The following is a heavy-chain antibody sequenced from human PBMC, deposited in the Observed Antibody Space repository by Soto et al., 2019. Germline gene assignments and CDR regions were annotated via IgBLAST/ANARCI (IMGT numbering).Heavy chain of an antibody. CDR3: AKDRVPDSRWNFDY. CDR1: GFRFHTYT. V-gene: IGHV3-23*01. J-gene: IGHJ4*02. D-gene: IGHD2-2*01. Sequence: GGSLRLSCSAPGFRFHTYTMIWVRQARGKGLEWVSGIYGNGAGTFYGESMKGRVTISRDNSKNMVFLQMNSLTPEDTGVYYCAKDRVPDSRWNFDYWGQGP. CDR2: IYGNGAGT.